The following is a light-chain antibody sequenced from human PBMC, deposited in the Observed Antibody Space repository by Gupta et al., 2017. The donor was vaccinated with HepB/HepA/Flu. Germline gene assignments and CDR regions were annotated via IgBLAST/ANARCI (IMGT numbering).Light chain of an antibody. CDR1: NIEDKS. Sequence: SYVLTQPPSVSEAPGKTARITCGGNNIEDKSVHWYQQKPGQAPVLVVDNDKNRPSVIPERFSCSNAGDTASMSISRVESGDEADYYCRVWYPSLDDQYVFATGTKVTVL. CDR3: RVWYPSLDDQYV. V-gene: IGLV3-21*03. CDR2: NDK. J-gene: IGLJ1*01.